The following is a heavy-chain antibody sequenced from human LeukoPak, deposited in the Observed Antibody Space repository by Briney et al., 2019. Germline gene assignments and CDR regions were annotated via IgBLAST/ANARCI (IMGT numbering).Heavy chain of an antibody. V-gene: IGHV4-34*01. CDR2: INHSGST. CDR3: ATSFRSGWGFDS. D-gene: IGHD6-19*01. Sequence: PSETLSLTCAVYGGSFSGYYWSWIRQPPGKGLEWIGEINHSGSTNYNPSLKSRVTISVDTSKNQFSLKLKSVTAADTAVYYCATSFRSGWGFDSWGQGILVAVSS. J-gene: IGHJ4*02. CDR1: GGSFSGYY.